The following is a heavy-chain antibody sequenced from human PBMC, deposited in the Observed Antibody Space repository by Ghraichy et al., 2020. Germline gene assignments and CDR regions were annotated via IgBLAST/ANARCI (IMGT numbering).Heavy chain of an antibody. J-gene: IGHJ4*02. CDR2: VNPRGNT. CDR1: GGSFSGDY. CDR3: ARGLVETIVVVITRNGAYFLDS. D-gene: IGHD3-22*01. V-gene: IGHV4-34*01. Sequence: SETLSLTCAVSGGSFSGDYWTWIRQAPGKGLEWIGEVNPRGNTNYNPSLKSRVTISVDTSKNQFSLKLSSVTAADTAVYYCARGLVETIVVVITRNGAYFLDSWGQGTLVTVSS.